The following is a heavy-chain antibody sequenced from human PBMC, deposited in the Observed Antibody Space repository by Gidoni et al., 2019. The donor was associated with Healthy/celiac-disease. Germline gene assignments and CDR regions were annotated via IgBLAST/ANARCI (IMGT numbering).Heavy chain of an antibody. D-gene: IGHD2-21*02. CDR2: IYYSGST. CDR1: GGSICSSSYY. CDR3: ARHGYCGGDCYGVYYYYYGMDV. V-gene: IGHV4-39*01. Sequence: QLQLQESGPGLVKPSETLSLTCTVSGGSICSSSYYWGWIRQPPGKGLEWIGSIYYSGSTYYNTSLKSRVTISVDTSKKQFSLKLSSVTAADTAVYYCARHGYCGGDCYGVYYYYYGMDVWGQGTTVTVSS. J-gene: IGHJ6*02.